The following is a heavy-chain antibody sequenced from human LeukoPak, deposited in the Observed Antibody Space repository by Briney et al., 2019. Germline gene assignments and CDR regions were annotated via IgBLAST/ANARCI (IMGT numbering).Heavy chain of an antibody. CDR2: ISAYNGNT. CDR3: AIQYYYDSKDAFDI. Sequence: GASVKVSCKASGYTFTSYGISWVRQAPGQGLEWMGWISAYNGNTNYAQKLQGRVTMTTDTSMSTAYMELRSLRSDDTAVYYCAIQYYYDSKDAFDIWGQGTMVTVSS. J-gene: IGHJ3*02. D-gene: IGHD3-22*01. V-gene: IGHV1-18*01. CDR1: GYTFTSYG.